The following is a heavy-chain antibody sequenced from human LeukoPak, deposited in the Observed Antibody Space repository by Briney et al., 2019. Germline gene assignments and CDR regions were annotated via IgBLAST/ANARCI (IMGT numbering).Heavy chain of an antibody. D-gene: IGHD2-21*01. CDR2: IYYSGST. J-gene: IGHJ5*02. Sequence: PSETLSLTCTVSGGSISSYYWSWIRQPPGKGLEWIGYIYYSGSTNYNPSLKSRVTISVDTSKNQFSLKLSSVTAADTAVYYCARRYAVEGWFDPWGQGTLVTVSS. CDR3: ARRYAVEGWFDP. CDR1: GGSISSYY. V-gene: IGHV4-59*12.